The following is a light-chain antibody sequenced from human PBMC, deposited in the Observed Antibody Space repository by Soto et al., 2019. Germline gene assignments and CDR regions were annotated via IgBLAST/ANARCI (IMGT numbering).Light chain of an antibody. V-gene: IGLV2-11*01. CDR2: DVS. J-gene: IGLJ3*02. CDR1: SGDVGGYNF. Sequence: QSVLTQPRSVSGSPRQSVTISCTGASGDVGGYNFVSWYQQHPGKAPTLMIFDVSQRPSGVPDRFSGSKSGNTASLTISGLQAEDEADYYCCSYGGSYTWVFGGGTQLTVL. CDR3: CSYGGSYTWV.